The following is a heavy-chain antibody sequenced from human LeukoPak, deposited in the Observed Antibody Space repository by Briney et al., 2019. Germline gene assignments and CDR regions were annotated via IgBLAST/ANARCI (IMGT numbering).Heavy chain of an antibody. V-gene: IGHV4-30-4*07. D-gene: IGHD3-22*01. CDR1: GGSISSGGYS. CDR3: ARAPYDSSGYYYGFDY. Sequence: SETLSLTCAVSGGSISSGGYSWSWIRQPPGKGLEWIGYIYYSGSTYYNPSLKSRVTISVDTSKNQFSLKLSSVTAADTAVYYCARAPYDSSGYYYGFDYWGQGTLVTVSS. CDR2: IYYSGST. J-gene: IGHJ4*02.